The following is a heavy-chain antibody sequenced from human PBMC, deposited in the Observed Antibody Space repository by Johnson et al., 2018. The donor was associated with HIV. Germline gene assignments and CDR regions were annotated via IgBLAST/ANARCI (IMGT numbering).Heavy chain of an antibody. J-gene: IGHJ3*02. CDR1: GFTFSSNY. D-gene: IGHD6-19*01. CDR2: IYSGGST. Sequence: EVQLVESGGGLVQPGGSLRLSCAASGFTFSSNYMSWVRQAPGKGLEWVSVIYSGGSTYYADSVKGRFTISRDISKDTLYLQMNSLRAEDTAVYYCARGIAVSNWVDIWGQGTMVTVSS. CDR3: ARGIAVSNWVDI. V-gene: IGHV3-66*02.